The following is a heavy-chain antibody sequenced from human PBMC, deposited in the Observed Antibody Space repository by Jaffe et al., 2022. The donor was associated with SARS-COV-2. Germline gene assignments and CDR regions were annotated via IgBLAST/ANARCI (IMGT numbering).Heavy chain of an antibody. CDR2: ISPSGGT. CDR1: GFTFSSYA. J-gene: IGHJ4*02. D-gene: IGHD3-22*01. Sequence: DVQLLESGGGLVQPGGSLRVSCAASGFTFSSYAMNWVRQAPGKGLEWVSTISPSGGTYYTDSVQGRFIISRDISKNTLYLQMNNLRAEDTAVYYCAKQNYYDGSDYHWGQGTLVTVSS. CDR3: AKQNYYDGSDYH. V-gene: IGHV3-23*01.